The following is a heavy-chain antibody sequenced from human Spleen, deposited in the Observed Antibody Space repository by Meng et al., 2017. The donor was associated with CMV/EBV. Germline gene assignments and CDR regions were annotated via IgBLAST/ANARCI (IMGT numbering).Heavy chain of an antibody. CDR3: ASGAYYDTLTGYYKFADY. V-gene: IGHV3-7*01. J-gene: IGHJ4*02. D-gene: IGHD3-9*01. Sequence: LSLTCAAFGFTFSSNWMSWVRQAPGKGLEWVANIKQDGSQKYYVDSVKGRFTISRDNAKNSLYLQMNSLRDEDTAVYYCASGAYYDTLTGYYKFADYWGRGTLVTVSS. CDR1: GFTFSSNW. CDR2: IKQDGSQK.